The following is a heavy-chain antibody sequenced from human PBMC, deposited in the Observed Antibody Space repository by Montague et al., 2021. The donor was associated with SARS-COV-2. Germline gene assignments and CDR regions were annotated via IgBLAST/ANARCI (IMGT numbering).Heavy chain of an antibody. CDR3: ARDPSRQPLLYPIGDYYYGMDV. CDR1: GGSISSSSYY. D-gene: IGHD2-2*02. CDR2: IYYSGST. Sequence: SETLSLTCTVSGGSISSSSYYWGWIRQAPGKGLEWIGSIYYSGSTYYNPSLKSRVTISADTSKNQFSLKLSSVTAADTAVYYCARDPSRQPLLYPIGDYYYGMDVWGQGTTVTVSS. J-gene: IGHJ6*02. V-gene: IGHV4-39*07.